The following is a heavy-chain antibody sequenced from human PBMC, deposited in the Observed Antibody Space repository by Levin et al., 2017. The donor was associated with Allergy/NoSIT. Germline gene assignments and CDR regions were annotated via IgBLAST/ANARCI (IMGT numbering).Heavy chain of an antibody. J-gene: IGHJ4*02. CDR3: AKEREGGATYFGS. Sequence: PGGSLRLSCGTSGFTFNSYGMHWVRQAPGKGLEWVAVISYDGSKKYYADSVKGRFTISRDNSKNTLHLQMNSLRADDTAVYYCAKEREGGATYFGSWGQGTLVTVSS. CDR2: ISYDGSKK. V-gene: IGHV3-30*18. CDR1: GFTFNSYG. D-gene: IGHD1-26*01.